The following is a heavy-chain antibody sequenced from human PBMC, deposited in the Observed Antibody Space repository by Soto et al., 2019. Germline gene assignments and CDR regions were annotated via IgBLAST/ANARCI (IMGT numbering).Heavy chain of an antibody. CDR1: GFTFSSYA. D-gene: IGHD5-18*01. CDR2: ISGSGAST. J-gene: IGHJ4*02. V-gene: IGHV3-23*01. Sequence: GGSLRLSCAASGFTFSSYAMSWVRQAPGKGLEWVSAISGSGASTYYANSVKGRFTNSKVNSKNTLYLQMNSLRAEDTAVNSCAKGEWRGGDTAMVTSIDYWGQGTLVTVSS. CDR3: AKGEWRGGDTAMVTSIDY.